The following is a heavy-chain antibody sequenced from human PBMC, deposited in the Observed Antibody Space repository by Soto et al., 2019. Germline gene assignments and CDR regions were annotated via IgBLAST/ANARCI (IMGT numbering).Heavy chain of an antibody. CDR2: ISSNGGST. J-gene: IGHJ6*02. CDR3: LTPYQSDFWSGYYSAIENYYYYGMDV. CDR1: GFTFSSYA. D-gene: IGHD3-3*01. Sequence: GGSLRLSCSASGFTFSSYAMHWVRQAPGKGLEYVSAISSNGGSTYYADSVKGRFTISRDNSKNTLYLQMSSLRAEDTAVYYCLTPYQSDFWSGYYSAIENYYYYGMDVWGQGTTVTVSS. V-gene: IGHV3-64D*08.